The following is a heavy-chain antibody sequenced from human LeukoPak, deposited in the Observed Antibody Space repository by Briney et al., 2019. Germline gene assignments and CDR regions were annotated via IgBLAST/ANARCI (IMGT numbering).Heavy chain of an antibody. CDR1: GFTFSSYA. V-gene: IGHV3-30*04. Sequence: GGSLRLSCAASGFTFSSYAMHWVRQAPGKGLEWVAVISYDGSNKYYADSVKGRFTISRDNSKNTLYLQMNSLRAEDTAVYYCATTVIWFGELFSENWFDPWGQGTLVTVSS. CDR2: ISYDGSNK. CDR3: ATTVIWFGELFSENWFDP. J-gene: IGHJ5*02. D-gene: IGHD3-10*01.